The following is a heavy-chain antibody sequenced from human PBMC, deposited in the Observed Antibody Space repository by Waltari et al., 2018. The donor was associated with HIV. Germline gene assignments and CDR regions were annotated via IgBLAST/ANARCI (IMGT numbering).Heavy chain of an antibody. V-gene: IGHV3-48*03. CDR2: ISSSGNTI. CDR3: ARDLGGSGWYDYYYGMDV. D-gene: IGHD6-19*01. Sequence: EVQLVESGGGLVQPGGSLRISCAASGFTFSHYEMNWVRQAPGKGLEWVSYISSSGNTIHYADSVKGRFTISRDNAKNSLYLQMNSLRAEDTAVYYCARDLGGSGWYDYYYGMDVWGQGTTVTVSS. CDR1: GFTFSHYE. J-gene: IGHJ6*02.